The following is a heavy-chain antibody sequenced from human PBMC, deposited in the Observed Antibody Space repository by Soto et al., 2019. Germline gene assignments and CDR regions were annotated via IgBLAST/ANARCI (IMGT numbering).Heavy chain of an antibody. Sequence: GSLRLSCAASGFTFSSYSMNWVRQAPGKGLEWVSYISSSSSTIYYADSVKGRFTISRDNAKNSPYLQMNSLRDEDTAVYYCARDPIAVAGRGHFDYWGQGTLVTVSS. CDR1: GFTFSSYS. D-gene: IGHD6-19*01. V-gene: IGHV3-48*02. CDR3: ARDPIAVAGRGHFDY. CDR2: ISSSSSTI. J-gene: IGHJ4*02.